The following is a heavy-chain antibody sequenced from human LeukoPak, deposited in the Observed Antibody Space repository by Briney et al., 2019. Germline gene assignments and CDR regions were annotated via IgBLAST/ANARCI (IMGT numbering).Heavy chain of an antibody. J-gene: IGHJ4*02. CDR2: ISTISSYI. CDR3: ARDLYGDYAFDF. V-gene: IGHV3-21*01. D-gene: IGHD4-17*01. CDR1: GFTFSTYS. Sequence: GGSLRLSCVASGFTFSTYSMNWVRQAPGKGLEWVSSISTISSYIYFADSLKGRFTISRDNAKNSLYLQMNSLRAEDTAVYYCARDLYGDYAFDFWGQGTMVTVS.